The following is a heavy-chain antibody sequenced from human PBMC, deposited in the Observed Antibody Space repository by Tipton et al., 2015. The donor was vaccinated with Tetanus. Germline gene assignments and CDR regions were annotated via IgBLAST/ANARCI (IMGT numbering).Heavy chain of an antibody. Sequence: TLSLTCTVSGGSVSSGGYYWSWIRQHPGKGLEWIGDIYSSGSTYYSPSLKSRLTISIDTSKNQFSLKLNSVTDADTAVYYCARDQARGARGWNFFDYWGQGSVVTVSS. CDR2: IYSSGST. J-gene: IGHJ4*02. CDR3: ARDQARGARGWNFFDY. V-gene: IGHV4-31*03. CDR1: GGSVSSGGYY. D-gene: IGHD1-26*01.